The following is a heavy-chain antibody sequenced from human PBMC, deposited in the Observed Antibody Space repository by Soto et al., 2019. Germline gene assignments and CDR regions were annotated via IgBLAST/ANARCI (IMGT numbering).Heavy chain of an antibody. CDR3: ARSVAVGATAY. D-gene: IGHD1-26*01. Sequence: QVQLVQSGAEVKEPGASVKVSCKPSGGYTFSGNFFHWVRQAPGQGLEWMGWINPDNGNTNYAQKLQGRVTMTTDTSTSTAYMELRSLRSDDTAVYYCARSVAVGATAYWGQGTLVTVSS. CDR1: GGYTFSGNF. CDR2: INPDNGNT. V-gene: IGHV1-18*04. J-gene: IGHJ4*02.